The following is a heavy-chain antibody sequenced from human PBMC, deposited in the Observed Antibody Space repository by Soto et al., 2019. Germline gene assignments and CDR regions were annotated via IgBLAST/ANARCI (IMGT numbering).Heavy chain of an antibody. CDR1: GGTFRNSA. V-gene: IGHV1-69*12. CDR2: IMPIFRTP. J-gene: IGHJ6*02. Sequence: QVQLEQSGAEVKKPGSSVKVSCKASGGTFRNSAISWVRQAPGQGLEWMGAIMPIFRTPDYAQKFQGRVTITADESTSTAYMELSGLRSDDTAVYYCARDNDRPQLGGNYYYILDVWGQGTTVTVSS. CDR3: ARDNDRPQLGGNYYYILDV. D-gene: IGHD1-1*01.